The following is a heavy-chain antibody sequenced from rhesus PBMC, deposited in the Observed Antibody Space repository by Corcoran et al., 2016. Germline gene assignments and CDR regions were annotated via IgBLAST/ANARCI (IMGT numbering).Heavy chain of an antibody. Sequence: QVTLKESGPALVKPTQTLTLTCTFSGFSISPSGTGVGWLRQPPGKALEWLASIYWNDSKYYSTSLKSRLTISKDTSKNQVVLTMTNMDPVDTATYYCARVGSGGAFDFWGQGLRVTVSS. J-gene: IGHJ3*01. V-gene: IGHV2-95*01. D-gene: IGHD6-37*01. CDR2: IYWNDSK. CDR3: ARVGSGGAFDF. CDR1: GFSISPSGTG.